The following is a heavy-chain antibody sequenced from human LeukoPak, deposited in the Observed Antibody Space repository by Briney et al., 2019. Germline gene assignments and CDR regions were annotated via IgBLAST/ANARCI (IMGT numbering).Heavy chain of an antibody. CDR3: ARVVGYSYSDY. D-gene: IGHD2-21*02. Sequence: GASLKISCKTSGYTFSDFYIHWVRQAPGQGLEWMGWINPKTGGITYSQKFKGRVTMTRDTSTTTAYMELRSLRSDDTAVYYCARVVGYSYSDYWGQGSLVTVSS. V-gene: IGHV1-2*02. J-gene: IGHJ4*02. CDR1: GYTFSDFY. CDR2: INPKTGGI.